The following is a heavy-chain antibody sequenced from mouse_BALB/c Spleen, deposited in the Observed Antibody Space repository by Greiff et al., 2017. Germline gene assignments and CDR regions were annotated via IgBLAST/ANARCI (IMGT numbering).Heavy chain of an antibody. J-gene: IGHJ4*01. CDR1: GFNIKDYY. CDR3: NRVWDYERDYYAMDY. Sequence: VQLQQSGAELVRSGASVKLSCTASGFNIKDYYMHWVKQRPEQGLEWIGWIDPENGDTEYAPKFQGKATMTADTSSNTAYLQLSSLTSEDTAVYYGNRVWDYERDYYAMDYWGQGTSVTVSS. D-gene: IGHD2-4*01. V-gene: IGHV14-4*02. CDR2: IDPENGDT.